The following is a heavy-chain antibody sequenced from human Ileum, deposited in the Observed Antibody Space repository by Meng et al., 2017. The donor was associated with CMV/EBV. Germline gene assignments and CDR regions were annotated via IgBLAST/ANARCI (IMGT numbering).Heavy chain of an antibody. CDR3: ARNVGFYSSQIAY. V-gene: IGHV4-39*07. Sequence: HQRLQEPRPGVVNPPDTPSLTCTASGGSTPSSTYYWGWIRQPPGKGLEWIGSVYYSGTTYYNPSLKSRVNMSIDTSKNRFSLKLSSATAADTAVYYCARNVGFYSSQIAYWGQGALVTVSS. D-gene: IGHD3-3*01. CDR2: VYYSGTT. CDR1: GGSTPSSTYY. J-gene: IGHJ4*02.